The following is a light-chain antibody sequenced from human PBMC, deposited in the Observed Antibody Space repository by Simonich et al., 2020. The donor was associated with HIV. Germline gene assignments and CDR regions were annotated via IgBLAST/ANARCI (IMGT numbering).Light chain of an antibody. Sequence: DLQMTQSPSTLSASAGTRVTTTCRARQSISTWVAWYQQKPGKAPKILVYKASSLESGVPPRFSGRGSGTQFTLTISSLQPDDFATYYCQQYSFYYTFGQGTKLEIK. V-gene: IGKV1-5*03. CDR3: QQYSFYYT. J-gene: IGKJ2*01. CDR1: QSISTW. CDR2: KAS.